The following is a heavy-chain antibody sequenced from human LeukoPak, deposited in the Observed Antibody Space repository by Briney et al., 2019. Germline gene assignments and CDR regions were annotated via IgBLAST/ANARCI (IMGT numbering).Heavy chain of an antibody. J-gene: IGHJ6*02. V-gene: IGHV4-34*01. Sequence: PSETLSLTCAVYGGSFSGYYWSWIRQPLGKGLEWIGEINHSGSTNYNPSLKSRVTISVDTSKNQFSLKLSSVTAADTAVYYCARHYTPQGYSSSWYGLDYYGMDVWGQGTTVTVSS. D-gene: IGHD6-13*01. CDR2: INHSGST. CDR1: GGSFSGYY. CDR3: ARHYTPQGYSSSWYGLDYYGMDV.